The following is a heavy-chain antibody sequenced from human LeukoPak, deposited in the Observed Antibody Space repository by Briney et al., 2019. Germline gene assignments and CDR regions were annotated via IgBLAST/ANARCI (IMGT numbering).Heavy chain of an antibody. CDR1: GFTFSTYN. Sequence: PGGSLRLSCAASGFTFSTYNMNWVRQAPGKGLEWVSSITSSSSYIYYADSVKGRFTISRDNAKNSLYLQMNSLRAEDTALYYCAKDQRAWYPNAFDIWGQGTMVTVSS. D-gene: IGHD6-13*01. V-gene: IGHV3-21*04. CDR3: AKDQRAWYPNAFDI. J-gene: IGHJ3*02. CDR2: ITSSSSYI.